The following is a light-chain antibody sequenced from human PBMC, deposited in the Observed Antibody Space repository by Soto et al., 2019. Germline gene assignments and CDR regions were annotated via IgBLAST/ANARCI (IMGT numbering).Light chain of an antibody. CDR3: LQDNNWPWT. CDR2: GAS. V-gene: IGKV1-6*01. J-gene: IGKJ1*01. Sequence: AIQMTQSPSSLSASVGDRVTITCRASQAIRNDLGWYQQKPGKAPNLLIYGASTLQSGVPSRFSGSGFGTHFTRTISRLPPEDFATYYCLQDNNWPWTFGQGDQGGN. CDR1: QAIRND.